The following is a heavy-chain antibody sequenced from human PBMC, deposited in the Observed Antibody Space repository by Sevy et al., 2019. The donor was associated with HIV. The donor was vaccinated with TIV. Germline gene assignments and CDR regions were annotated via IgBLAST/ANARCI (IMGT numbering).Heavy chain of an antibody. CDR3: WNNYHGNWCYYILDY. CDR1: GFTFSTYA. V-gene: IGHV3-23*01. Sequence: GGSLRLSCAASGFTFSTYAMTWVRQTPGKGLEWVSSITSSDNNIYYADSVEGRFTISRDNSENTLYLQMSSLRAEDNGIYYFWNNYHGNWCYYILDYLGPGTLVPGFS. CDR2: ITSSDNNI. D-gene: IGHD3-10*01. J-gene: IGHJ4*02.